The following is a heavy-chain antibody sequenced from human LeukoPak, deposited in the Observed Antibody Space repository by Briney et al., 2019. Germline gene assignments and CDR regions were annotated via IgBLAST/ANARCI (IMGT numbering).Heavy chain of an antibody. V-gene: IGHV4-39*07. CDR3: AETNTQDWFDP. J-gene: IGHJ5*02. CDR2: IYYSGET. CDR1: GGSISSTNYY. Sequence: SGTLSLTCRVSGGSISSTNYYWGWIRQPPGKGLEWIASIYYSGETFYNPPLESRVAISVDTSSNEVFLGLFSVTAADTAMYYCAETNTQDWFDPWGRGTLVTVSS. D-gene: IGHD1-1*01.